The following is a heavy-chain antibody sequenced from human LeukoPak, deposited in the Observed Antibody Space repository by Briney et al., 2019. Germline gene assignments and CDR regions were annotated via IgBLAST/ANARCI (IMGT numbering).Heavy chain of an antibody. V-gene: IGHV3-23*01. D-gene: IGHD4-17*01. CDR2: ISGSGGST. CDR1: GFTFSSYA. Sequence: GGSLRLSCAASGFTFSSYAMSWVRRAPGKGLEWVSAISGSGGSTYYADSVKGRFTTSRDNSKNTLYLQMNSLRAEDTAVYYCAKTDYGDYVPFDPWGQGTLVTVSS. CDR3: AKTDYGDYVPFDP. J-gene: IGHJ5*02.